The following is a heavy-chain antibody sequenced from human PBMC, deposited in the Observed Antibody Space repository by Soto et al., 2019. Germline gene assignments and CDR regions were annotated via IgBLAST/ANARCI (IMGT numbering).Heavy chain of an antibody. CDR3: ARGSYYYDNSGYFH. Sequence: KTSETLSLTCAVHGGSFSGFFWTWTRQTPGKGLEWIGEINHSGRTNHNPSLKSRVTISVDTSKKQFSLNLSSVTAADTAVYYCARGSYYYDNSGYFHWGQGTLVTVSS. J-gene: IGHJ4*02. D-gene: IGHD3-22*01. CDR1: GGSFSGFF. V-gene: IGHV4-34*01. CDR2: INHSGRT.